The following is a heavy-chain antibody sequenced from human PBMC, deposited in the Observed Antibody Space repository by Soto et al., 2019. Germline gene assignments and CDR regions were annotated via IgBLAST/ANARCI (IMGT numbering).Heavy chain of an antibody. J-gene: IGHJ5*02. V-gene: IGHV1-24*01. CDR2: FDPEDGET. D-gene: IGHD4-17*01. Sequence: GASVQVSCKVSGYTLTELSMRWVRQAPGKGLEWMGGFDPEDGETIYAQKFQGRVTMTEDTSTDTAHMERSRLRSEDTAVNYLTTARANVKDYAAYEIAGFDPWGQGTLVTVSS. CDR1: GYTLTELS. CDR3: TTARANVKDYAAYEIAGFDP.